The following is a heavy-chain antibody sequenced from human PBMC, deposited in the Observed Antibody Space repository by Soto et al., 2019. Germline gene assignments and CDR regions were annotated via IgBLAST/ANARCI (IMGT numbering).Heavy chain of an antibody. CDR2: ISTDGRST. D-gene: IGHD3-10*01. CDR3: ARQNDYASEY. V-gene: IGHV3-74*01. Sequence: EVQLVQSGGGLVQPGGSLRLSCAASGFTFSSYWMHWVRQAPGKGLVWVSRISTDGRSTYYEDSAKGRFTMSRDNAKNTVYLQVNSLGAEDTAGDDCARQNDYASEYWGQGTLGTVAS. CDR1: GFTFSSYW. J-gene: IGHJ4*02.